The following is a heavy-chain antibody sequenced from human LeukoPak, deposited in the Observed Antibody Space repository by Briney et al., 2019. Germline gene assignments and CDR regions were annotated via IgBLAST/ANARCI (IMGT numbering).Heavy chain of an antibody. Sequence: GGSLRLSCEASGFTFSSYAMSWVRQAPGKGLEWVSAISGSGGSTYYADSVKGRFTISRDNSKNTLYLQMNSLRVEDTAVYYCAKDYGDYAGYFQHWGQGTLVTVSS. CDR3: AKDYGDYAGYFQH. D-gene: IGHD4-17*01. CDR1: GFTFSSYA. J-gene: IGHJ1*01. CDR2: ISGSGGST. V-gene: IGHV3-23*01.